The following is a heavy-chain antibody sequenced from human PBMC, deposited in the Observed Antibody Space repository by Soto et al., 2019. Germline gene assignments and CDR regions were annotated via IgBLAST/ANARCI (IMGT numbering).Heavy chain of an antibody. Sequence: QVQLQESGPGLVKPSETLSLACTVSGGSISSYYWSWIRQPPGKGLEWIGYIYYSGSPNYNPSLKSRLPISVDTSKIHFSLKLGSVTGADTAVYYCASSNIAAAGFYYYGMDVWGRGTTVTVCS. V-gene: IGHV4-59*01. CDR2: IYYSGSP. CDR3: ASSNIAAAGFYYYGMDV. D-gene: IGHD6-13*01. CDR1: GGSISSYY. J-gene: IGHJ6*02.